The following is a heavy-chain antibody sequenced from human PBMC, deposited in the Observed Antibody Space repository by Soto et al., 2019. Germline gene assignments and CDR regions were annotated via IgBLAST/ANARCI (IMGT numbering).Heavy chain of an antibody. CDR1: GGSFSGYY. J-gene: IGHJ4*02. CDR3: ARVPLGGEYYDSSGYYYYFDY. CDR2: INHSGSS. V-gene: IGHV4-34*01. Sequence: QVQLQQWGAGLLKPSETLSLTCAVYGGSFSGYYWSVIRQAPGKGLVWLGEINHSGSSNYNPYVKSRVTISVDTSKNQFSLKLSSVTAADTAVYYCARVPLGGEYYDSSGYYYYFDYWGQGTLVTVSS. D-gene: IGHD3-22*01.